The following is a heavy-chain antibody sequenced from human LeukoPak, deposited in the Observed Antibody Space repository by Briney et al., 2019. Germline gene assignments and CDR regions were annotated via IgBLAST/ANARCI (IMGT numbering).Heavy chain of an antibody. D-gene: IGHD6-13*01. CDR1: GGSFSGYY. CDR3: ARGDYSRNVNYFDY. J-gene: IGHJ4*02. V-gene: IGHV4-34*01. CDR2: INHSGST. Sequence: SETLSLTCAVYGGSFSGYYRSWIRQPPGKGLEWIGEINHSGSTNYNPSLKSRVTISVDTSKNQFSLKLSSVTAADTAVYYCARGDYSRNVNYFDYWGQGTLVTVSS.